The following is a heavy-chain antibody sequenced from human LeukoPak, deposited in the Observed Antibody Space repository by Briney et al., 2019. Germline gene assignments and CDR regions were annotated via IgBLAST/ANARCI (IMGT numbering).Heavy chain of an antibody. D-gene: IGHD1-26*01. CDR1: GGSISSYY. Sequence: SETLSLTCTVSGGSISSYYWSWIRQPAGKGLEWIGRIYTSGSTNYSPSLKSRVTMSVDTSKNQFSLKLSSVTAADTAVYYCARDNGWWEPHAFDIWGRGTMVTVSS. V-gene: IGHV4-4*07. J-gene: IGHJ3*02. CDR3: ARDNGWWEPHAFDI. CDR2: IYTSGST.